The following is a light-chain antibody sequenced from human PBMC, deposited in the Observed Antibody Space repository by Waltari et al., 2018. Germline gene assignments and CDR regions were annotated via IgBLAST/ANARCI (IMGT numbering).Light chain of an antibody. CDR2: RNH. V-gene: IGLV1-47*01. J-gene: IGLJ1*01. CDR3: ASWDDSLRGV. CDR1: SSNIGSNY. Sequence: QSVLTQPPSASGTPGQRVTISCSGSSSNIGSNYVYWYQQLPGTAPKLLICRNHERPSGVPDLFSGSKSGTSASLAISGLRSEDEADYYCASWDDSLRGVFGTGTKVTVL.